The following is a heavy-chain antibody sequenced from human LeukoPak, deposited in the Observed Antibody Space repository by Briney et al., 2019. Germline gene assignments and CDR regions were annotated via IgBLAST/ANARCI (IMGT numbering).Heavy chain of an antibody. J-gene: IGHJ3*02. V-gene: IGHV3-30*04. CDR2: ISYDGSNK. D-gene: IGHD6-6*01. CDR3: ARSSSFYFAFDI. CDR1: GFTFSSYA. Sequence: GGSLRLSCAASGFTFSSYAMHWVRQAPGKGLEWVAVISYDGSNKYYADSVKGRFTISRDNSKNTLYLQMNSLRAEDTAVYYCARSSSFYFAFDIWGQGTVVTVSS.